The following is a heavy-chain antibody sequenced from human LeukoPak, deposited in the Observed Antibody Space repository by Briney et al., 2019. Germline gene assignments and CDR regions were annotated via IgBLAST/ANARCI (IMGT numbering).Heavy chain of an antibody. V-gene: IGHV3-23*01. CDR1: GFTFSSYA. CDR2: ISGSGGST. Sequence: GGSLRLSCAASGFTFSSYAMSWVRQALGKGLEWVSAISGSGGSTYYADSVKGRFTISRDNSKNTLYLQMNSLRAEDTAVYYCAKEGPAYYYDSSGYYYGHYFDYWGQGTLVTVSS. CDR3: AKEGPAYYYDSSGYYYGHYFDY. D-gene: IGHD3-22*01. J-gene: IGHJ4*02.